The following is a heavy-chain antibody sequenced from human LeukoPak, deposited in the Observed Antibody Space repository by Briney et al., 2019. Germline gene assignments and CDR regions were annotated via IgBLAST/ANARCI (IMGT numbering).Heavy chain of an antibody. Sequence: ASVKVSCKASGYTFTDYYMHWVRQAPGQGRDGMGCINHNSGDTNYAQKFQGRVTMTRGTSISTVYIELSSLRSADTAMYYCAKGVGSGYGDYWGQGTLVTVSS. CDR2: INHNSGDT. CDR1: GYTFTDYY. CDR3: AKGVGSGYGDY. J-gene: IGHJ4*02. D-gene: IGHD5-12*01. V-gene: IGHV1-2*02.